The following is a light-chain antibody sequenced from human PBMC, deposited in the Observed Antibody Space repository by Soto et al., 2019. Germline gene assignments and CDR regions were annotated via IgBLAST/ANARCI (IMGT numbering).Light chain of an antibody. CDR1: QGISNY. J-gene: IGKJ5*01. CDR2: AAY. CDR3: QKADTFHIN. Sequence: DIQMTHTPCSLSASVVDRVTITFLASQGISNYLAWFKQKPGKAPKLLIYAAYSLQSGVPYRFSGSGFGKDFTPTISSMQNEDSAIYYCQKADTFHINVGHGPRLALK. V-gene: IGKV1-16*01.